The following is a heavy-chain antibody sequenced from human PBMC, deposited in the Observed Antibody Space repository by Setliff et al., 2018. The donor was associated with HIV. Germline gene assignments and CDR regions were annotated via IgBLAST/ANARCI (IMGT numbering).Heavy chain of an antibody. CDR2: INHSGRT. V-gene: IGHV4-34*01. D-gene: IGHD6-13*01. J-gene: IGHJ4*02. Sequence: SSETLSLTCAVYGGSFSDNYWSWIRQSPGKGLEWIGEINHSGRTKYSPSLRSRITISVDTSKNQFSLKLSSVTAADTAVYYCASAALQHLVQIFDYWGQGTLVTVSS. CDR1: GGSFSDNY. CDR3: ASAALQHLVQIFDY.